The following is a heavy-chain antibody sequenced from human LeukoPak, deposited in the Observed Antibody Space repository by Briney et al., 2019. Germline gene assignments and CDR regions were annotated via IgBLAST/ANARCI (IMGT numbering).Heavy chain of an antibody. CDR1: GGSISSYY. V-gene: IGHV4-59*01. D-gene: IGHD6-19*01. J-gene: IGHJ3*02. CDR3: ARDHSSCWRKDAFDI. CDR2: IYYSGST. Sequence: SEALSLTCTVSGGSISSYYWSWIRQPPGKGLEWIGYIYYSGSTNYNPSLKSRVTISVDTSKNQFSLKLSSVTAADTAVYYCARDHSSCWRKDAFDIWGQGTMVTVSS.